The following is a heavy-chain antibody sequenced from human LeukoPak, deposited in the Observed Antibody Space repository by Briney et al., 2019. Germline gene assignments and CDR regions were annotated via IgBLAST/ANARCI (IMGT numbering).Heavy chain of an antibody. D-gene: IGHD6-6*01. CDR2: IWYDGSNK. V-gene: IGHV3-33*01. CDR1: GFTFSSYG. Sequence: PGGSLRLSCAASGFTFSSYGMHWVRQAPGKGLEWVAVIWYDGSNKYYADSVKGRFTISRDNSKNTLYLQMNSLRAEGTAVYYCARDRSTFKQLVYYFDYWGQGTLVTVSS. CDR3: ARDRSTFKQLVYYFDY. J-gene: IGHJ4*02.